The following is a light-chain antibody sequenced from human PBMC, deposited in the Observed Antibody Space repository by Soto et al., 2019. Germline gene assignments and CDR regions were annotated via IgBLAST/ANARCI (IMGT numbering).Light chain of an antibody. Sequence: QSALTQPASVSGSPGQSITISCTGTSSDVGGYNYVSWYQQHPGKAPKLMIYEVSNRPSGVSNRFSGSKSDNTASLTISGLQAEDEADYYCSSYTFSSTWVFGGGTKLTVL. J-gene: IGLJ3*02. CDR1: SSDVGGYNY. CDR2: EVS. V-gene: IGLV2-14*01. CDR3: SSYTFSSTWV.